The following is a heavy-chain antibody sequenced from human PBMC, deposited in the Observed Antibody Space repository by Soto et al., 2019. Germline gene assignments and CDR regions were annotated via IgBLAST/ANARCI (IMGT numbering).Heavy chain of an antibody. CDR1: GFTFSTYS. V-gene: IGHV3-48*02. CDR3: ARDPRSPEYSYGYYFDY. CDR2: ISSSSSTI. Sequence: EVQLVESGGGLVQPGGSLRLSCAASGFTFSTYSMNWVRQAPGKGLEWVSYISSSSSTIYYADSVKGRFIISRDNAKKSLYLQMNSLRDEDTAVYYCARDPRSPEYSYGYYFDYWGQGTLVTVSS. D-gene: IGHD5-18*01. J-gene: IGHJ4*02.